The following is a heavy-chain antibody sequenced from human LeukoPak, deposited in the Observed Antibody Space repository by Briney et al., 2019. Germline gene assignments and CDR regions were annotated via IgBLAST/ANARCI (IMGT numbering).Heavy chain of an antibody. CDR3: ARSSKEDSSGYYRNWFDP. D-gene: IGHD3-22*01. CDR2: IYPGDSDT. CDR1: GYSFTSYW. J-gene: IGHJ5*02. Sequence: GESLKISCKGSGYSFTSYWIGWVRQMPGKGLEWMGIIYPGDSDTRYSPSFQGQVTISHYKSLSTAYMQWSSLKASDTAMYYCARSSKEDSSGYYRNWFDPWGQGTLVTVSS. V-gene: IGHV5-51*01.